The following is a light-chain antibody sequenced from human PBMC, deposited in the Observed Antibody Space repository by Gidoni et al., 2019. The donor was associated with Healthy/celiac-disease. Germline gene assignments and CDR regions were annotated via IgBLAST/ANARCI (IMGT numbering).Light chain of an antibody. CDR2: DVR. J-gene: IGLJ1*01. Sequence: QSALTQPASVSGSPGPSITISCTGTSSDVGGYNYVSWYQQHPGKAPKLMIYDVRNRPSGVSNRFSGSKSGNTASLTISGLQAEDEADYYCSSYTSSSPHVFGTGSKVTVL. CDR3: SSYTSSSPHV. CDR1: SSDVGGYNY. V-gene: IGLV2-14*01.